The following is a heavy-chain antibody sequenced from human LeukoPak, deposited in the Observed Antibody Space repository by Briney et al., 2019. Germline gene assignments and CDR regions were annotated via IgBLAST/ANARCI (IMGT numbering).Heavy chain of an antibody. CDR2: VNPSGGST. D-gene: IGHD1-26*01. CDR3: ARDTTPYNWFDH. V-gene: IGHV1-46*01. Sequence: ASVKVFCKASGYTFTSYYMHWVRQAPGQGLEWMGIVNPSGGSTSYAQKFQGRVTMTRDTSTSTVYMELSSLRSEDTAVYYCARDTTPYNWFDHWGQGTLVTVSS. CDR1: GYTFTSYY. J-gene: IGHJ5*02.